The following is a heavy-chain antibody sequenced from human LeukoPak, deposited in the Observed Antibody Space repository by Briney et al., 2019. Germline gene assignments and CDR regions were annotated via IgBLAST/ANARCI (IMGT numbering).Heavy chain of an antibody. J-gene: IGHJ4*02. D-gene: IGHD2-2*01. V-gene: IGHV3-30*03. Sequence: GGSLRLSCAASGFTFSSYGMYWVRQAPGKGLEGVAVISYDESNKYYADSVKGRFTISRDNSKNTLYLQMTSLRAEDTAVYYCARGSLAKYCSSTSCSHFDYWGQGTLVTVSS. CDR3: ARGSLAKYCSSTSCSHFDY. CDR1: GFTFSSYG. CDR2: ISYDESNK.